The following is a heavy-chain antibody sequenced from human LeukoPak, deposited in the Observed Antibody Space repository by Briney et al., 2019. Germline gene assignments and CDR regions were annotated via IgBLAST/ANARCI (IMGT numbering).Heavy chain of an antibody. J-gene: IGHJ6*03. CDR3: ARDQTGAIRDGYPMYYMDV. CDR2: ISSSGSAI. CDR1: GLTFSSYK. Sequence: GGSLRLSCAASGLTFSSYKMNWVRQAPGKGLEWVSYISSSGSAIYHADSVKGRFTISRDNAKNSLYLQMSSLRAEETAVYYCARDQTGAIRDGYPMYYMDVWGKGTTVTVSS. V-gene: IGHV3-48*03. D-gene: IGHD5-24*01.